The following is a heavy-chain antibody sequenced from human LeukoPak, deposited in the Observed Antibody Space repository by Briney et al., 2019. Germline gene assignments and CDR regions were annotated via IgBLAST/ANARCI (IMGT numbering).Heavy chain of an antibody. CDR1: QFTFNAHA. Sequence: GGSLTLSCSASQFTFNAHALHWVRQAPGRGLEHLLAITSSGVESYYADSVKGRFTISRDNSKDTLYLQMSSLGPEDTATYYCVKDMSKLFDWAPYFFDSWGERTLVTVSS. V-gene: IGHV3-64D*06. CDR3: VKDMSKLFDWAPYFFDS. D-gene: IGHD3-9*01. J-gene: IGHJ4*02. CDR2: ITSSGVES.